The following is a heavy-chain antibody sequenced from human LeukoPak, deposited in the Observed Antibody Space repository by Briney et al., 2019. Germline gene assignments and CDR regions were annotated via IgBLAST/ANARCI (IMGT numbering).Heavy chain of an antibody. CDR1: GYSISRGYF. V-gene: IGHV4-38-2*02. CDR3: ARLHLVDLYVENWFDP. D-gene: IGHD3-16*01. Sequence: SETLSLTCTVSGYSISRGYFWGWIRQPPGKGLEWIGSIFHSGDAYYNPSLKSRVTISVDTSKNQFSLKLSSVTAADTAVYYCARLHLVDLYVENWFDPWGQGTLVTVSS. J-gene: IGHJ5*02. CDR2: IFHSGDA.